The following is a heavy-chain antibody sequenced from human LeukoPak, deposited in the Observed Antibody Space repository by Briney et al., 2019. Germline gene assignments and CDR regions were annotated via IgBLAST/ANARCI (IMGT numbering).Heavy chain of an antibody. J-gene: IGHJ3*02. CDR1: GFSFSSYW. Sequence: GSLRLSCAASGFSFSSYWMHWVRQAPGKGLVWVARIQYDGSTTNYADSVKGRFTISRDNAKKTLYVQMNSMRAEDTAVYYCARALVAGVTLNALDIWGQGTMVTVSS. CDR3: ARALVAGVTLNALDI. V-gene: IGHV3-74*01. CDR2: IQYDGSTT. D-gene: IGHD2-15*01.